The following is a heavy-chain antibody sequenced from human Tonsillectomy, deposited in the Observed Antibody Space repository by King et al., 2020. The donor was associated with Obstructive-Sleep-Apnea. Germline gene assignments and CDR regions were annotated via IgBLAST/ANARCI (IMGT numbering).Heavy chain of an antibody. CDR1: GYTFTGYY. CDR3: ARDMSAYDSTSPAY. J-gene: IGHJ4*02. CDR2: ISPNSGAT. D-gene: IGHD3-10*01. V-gene: IGHV1-2*02. Sequence: QLVQSGAEVKKPGASVKVSCKASGYTFTGYYIHWVRQAPGQGLEWMGWISPNSGATKYARKFQDSVTMTRDTSISTAYMDLSRLRSDDTAIYYCARDMSAYDSTSPAYWGQGTLVTVSS.